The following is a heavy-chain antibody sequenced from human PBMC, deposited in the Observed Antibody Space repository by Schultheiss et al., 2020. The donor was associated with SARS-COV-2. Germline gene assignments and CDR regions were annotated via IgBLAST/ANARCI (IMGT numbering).Heavy chain of an antibody. CDR2: ISGSGGST. J-gene: IGHJ6*02. V-gene: IGHV3-23*01. Sequence: GESLKISCAASGFTFSSYAMSWVRQAPGKGLEWVSAISGSGGSTYYADSVKGRFTISRDNSKNTLYLQMNSLRAEDTAVYYCARGATLYYYYGMDVWGQGTTVTVSS. D-gene: IGHD1-26*01. CDR1: GFTFSSYA. CDR3: ARGATLYYYYGMDV.